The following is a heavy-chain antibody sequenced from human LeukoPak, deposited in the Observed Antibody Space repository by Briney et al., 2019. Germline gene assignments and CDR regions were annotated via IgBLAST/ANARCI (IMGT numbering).Heavy chain of an antibody. CDR1: GGSISSGSYY. J-gene: IGHJ4*02. CDR2: IYTSGST. CDR3: ARETIFGVAFDY. Sequence: SQPMSLTCTVSGGSISSGSYYWSWIRRPAGKGLEWIGRIYTSGSTNYNPSLKSRVTISVDTSKSQFSLKLSSVTAADTAVYYCARETIFGVAFDYWGQGTLVTVSS. D-gene: IGHD3-3*01. V-gene: IGHV4-61*02.